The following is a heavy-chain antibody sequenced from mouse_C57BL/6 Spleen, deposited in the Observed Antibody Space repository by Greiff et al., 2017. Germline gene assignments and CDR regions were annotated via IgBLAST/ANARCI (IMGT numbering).Heavy chain of an antibody. CDR1: GYTFTSYG. D-gene: IGHD1-1*01. CDR3: ARRDYYGSPSPLYYAMDY. Sequence: EVQLQQSGAELVRPGSSVKMSCKTSGYTFTSYGINWVKQRPGQGLEWIGYLYIGNGYTAYNEKFKGKATLTSDTSSSTAYMQLSSLTSEDSAIYVCARRDYYGSPSPLYYAMDYWGQGTSVTVSS. CDR2: LYIGNGYT. V-gene: IGHV1-58*01. J-gene: IGHJ4*01.